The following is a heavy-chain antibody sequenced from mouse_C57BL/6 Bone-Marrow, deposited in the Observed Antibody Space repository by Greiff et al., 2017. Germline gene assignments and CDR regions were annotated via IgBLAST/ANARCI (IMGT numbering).Heavy chain of an antibody. CDR2: IHPNSGST. CDR1: GYTFTSYW. J-gene: IGHJ2*01. Sequence: QVQLQQPGAELVKPGASVKLSCKASGYTFTSYWMHWVKQRPGQGLEWIGMIHPNSGSTNYNEKFKSKATLTVDKSSSTAYMPLSSLTSEDSAVYYCARGGGSSYHFDYWGQGTTLTVSS. D-gene: IGHD1-1*01. V-gene: IGHV1-64*01. CDR3: ARGGGSSYHFDY.